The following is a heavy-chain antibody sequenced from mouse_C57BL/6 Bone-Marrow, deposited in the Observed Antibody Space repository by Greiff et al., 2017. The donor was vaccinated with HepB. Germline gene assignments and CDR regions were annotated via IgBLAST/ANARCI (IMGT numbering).Heavy chain of an antibody. CDR1: GYSITSGYD. D-gene: IGHD2-4*01. CDR3: ARRGYDYDEYFDV. J-gene: IGHJ1*03. CDR2: ISYSGST. V-gene: IGHV3-1*01. Sequence: EVQLQQSGPGMVKPSQSLSLTCTVTGYSITSGYDWHWLRHFPGNKLEWMGYISYSGSTNYNPSLKSRISITHDTSKNHFFLKLNSVTTEDTATYYCARRGYDYDEYFDVWGTGTTVTVSS.